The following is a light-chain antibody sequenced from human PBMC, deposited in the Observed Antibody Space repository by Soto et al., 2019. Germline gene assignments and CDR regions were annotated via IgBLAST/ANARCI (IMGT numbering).Light chain of an antibody. J-gene: IGKJ4*01. CDR2: DVS. Sequence: MHRTQAPSSLSAAVGDRVTITWQASQDISNYLNWHQQKPGKVPKVLIYDVSTSESGVPSRFSGSGSGTDFTLTISSLQPEDFATYYCQQLNSYPLPFGGGTKVDNK. CDR3: QQLNSYPLP. CDR1: QDISNY. V-gene: IGKV1-13*02.